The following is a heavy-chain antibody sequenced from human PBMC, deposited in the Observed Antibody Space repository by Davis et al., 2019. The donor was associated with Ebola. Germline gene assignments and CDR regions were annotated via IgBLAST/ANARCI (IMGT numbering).Heavy chain of an antibody. J-gene: IGHJ2*01. Sequence: GESLKISCATSGFTLRSYAMSWVRQAPGKGLECVSTISGSGGRTLYADSVKGRFTISRDNSKNTVYLQTNSLRAEDTAVYYCARHVYGDFWYFDLWGRGTRVTVSS. CDR3: ARHVYGDFWYFDL. CDR1: GFTLRSYA. CDR2: ISGSGGRT. V-gene: IGHV3-23*01. D-gene: IGHD4-17*01.